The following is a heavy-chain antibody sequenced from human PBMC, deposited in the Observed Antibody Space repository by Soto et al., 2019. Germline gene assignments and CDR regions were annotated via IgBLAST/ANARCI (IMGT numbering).Heavy chain of an antibody. CDR2: ITQDGNEK. Sequence: GGSLRLSSAAAGFNFRNFGMHWVRQKQGKGLEWVANITQDGNEKYYVDSVKGRFTISRNNAKNSLYLQLNSLRAEDTAVYYCARDLKQIFSTSSAYWGPGTLVTVSS. CDR3: ARDLKQIFSTSSAY. CDR1: GFNFRNFG. V-gene: IGHV3-7*05. J-gene: IGHJ4*02. D-gene: IGHD6-6*01.